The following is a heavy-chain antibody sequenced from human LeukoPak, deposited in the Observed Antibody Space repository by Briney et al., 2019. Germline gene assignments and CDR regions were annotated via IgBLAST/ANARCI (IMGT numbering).Heavy chain of an antibody. D-gene: IGHD2-8*01. V-gene: IGHV1-46*01. CDR2: INPSGGST. CDR1: GYTFTSYY. CDR3: ARDVAGIMVYASSSPEYGMDV. J-gene: IGHJ6*02. Sequence: GASVKVSCKASGYTFTSYYMHWVRQAPGQGLEWMGIINPSGGSTSYAQKFQGRVTMTRDTSTSTVYMELSSLRSEDTAVYYCARDVAGIMVYASSSPEYGMDVWGQGTTVTVSS.